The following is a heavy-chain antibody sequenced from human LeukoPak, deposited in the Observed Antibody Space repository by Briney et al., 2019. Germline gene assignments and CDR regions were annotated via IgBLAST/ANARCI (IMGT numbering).Heavy chain of an antibody. J-gene: IGHJ4*02. CDR3: ARHPDPYSSVDY. CDR1: GYSISSGYY. V-gene: IGHV4-38-2*01. D-gene: IGHD6-19*01. CDR2: IYHSGST. Sequence: SETLSLTCAVSGYSISSGYYWGLIRQPPRKGLEWIGSIYHSGSTHYNPSLKSRVTISVDTSKSQCSLKLSSVTAADTAVYYCARHPDPYSSVDYWGQGNLVTVSS.